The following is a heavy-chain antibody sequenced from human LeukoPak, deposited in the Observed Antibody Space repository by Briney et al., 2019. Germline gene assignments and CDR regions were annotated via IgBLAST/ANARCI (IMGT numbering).Heavy chain of an antibody. CDR2: IYYSGST. CDR3: ARARYVNSFYAFDI. Sequence: SETLSLTCTVSGGSISSYYWSWIRQPPGKGLEWIGYIYYSGSTNYNPSLKSRVTISVDTSKNQFSLKLSSVTAADTAMYYCARARYVNSFYAFDIWGQGTLVTVSS. V-gene: IGHV4-59*01. J-gene: IGHJ3*02. CDR1: GGSISSYY. D-gene: IGHD3-9*01.